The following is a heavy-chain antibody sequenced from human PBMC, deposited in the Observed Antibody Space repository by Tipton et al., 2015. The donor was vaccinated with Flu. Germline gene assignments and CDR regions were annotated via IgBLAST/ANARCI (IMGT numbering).Heavy chain of an antibody. J-gene: IGHJ2*01. CDR2: IRSKAYGGTT. CDR3: TRAYCGGDCCTRRYFDL. CDR1: GFTFGDYA. V-gene: IGHV3-49*04. D-gene: IGHD2-21*01. Sequence: SLRLSCTASGFTFGDYAMSWVRQAPGKGLEWVGFIRSKAYGGTTEYAASVKGRFTISRDDSKSIAYLQMNSLKTEDTAVYYCTRAYCGGDCCTRRYFDLWGRGTLVTVSS.